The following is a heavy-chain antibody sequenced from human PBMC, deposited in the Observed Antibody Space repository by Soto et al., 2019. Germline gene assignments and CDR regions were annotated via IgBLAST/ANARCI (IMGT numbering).Heavy chain of an antibody. J-gene: IGHJ5*02. CDR3: ASAVERDKWNRLSWLDP. Sequence: ASVKVSCKASGYTFTSYGISWVRQAPGQGLEWMGWISAYNGNTNYAQKLQGRVTMTTDTSTSTAYMELRSLRSDDTAVYYCASAVERDKWNRLSWLDPWGQGTLVTVSS. CDR1: GYTFTSYG. D-gene: IGHD1-20*01. CDR2: ISAYNGNT. V-gene: IGHV1-18*01.